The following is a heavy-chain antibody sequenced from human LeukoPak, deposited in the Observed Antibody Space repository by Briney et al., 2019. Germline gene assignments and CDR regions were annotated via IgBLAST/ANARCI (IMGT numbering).Heavy chain of an antibody. J-gene: IGHJ5*02. V-gene: IGHV4-39*07. CDR1: GGSISSGSYY. D-gene: IGHD3-3*01. Sequence: SEALSLTCTVSGGSISSGSYYWGWIRQPPGQRLEWIGSIHYSGSTYYNPSLKSRVTISVDTSKNQFSLNLSSGTAADTAVYYCARAGTIWNPHTWGQGTLVTVSS. CDR2: IHYSGST. CDR3: ARAGTIWNPHT.